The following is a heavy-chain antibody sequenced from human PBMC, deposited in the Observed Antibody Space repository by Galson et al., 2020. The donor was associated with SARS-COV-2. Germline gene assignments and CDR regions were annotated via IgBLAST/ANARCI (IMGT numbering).Heavy chain of an antibody. CDR1: GFTVTSNS. Sequence: GGSLRLSCAASGFTVTSNSMSWVRQVPGKGLEWVSVIYGGGDNTHYADSVQGRFSISRDSSKNTLNLQMNSLRADDTAVYYCARVLGDDYNRNRFASWGQGTMVTVSS. D-gene: IGHD4-4*01. J-gene: IGHJ3*02. CDR2: IYGGGDNT. V-gene: IGHV3-66*01. CDR3: ARVLGDDYNRNRFAS.